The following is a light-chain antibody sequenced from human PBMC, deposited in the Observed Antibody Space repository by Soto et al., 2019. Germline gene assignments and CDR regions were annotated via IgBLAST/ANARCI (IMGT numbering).Light chain of an antibody. CDR3: QSYDSSLSGSV. CDR2: GNS. CDR1: SSNIGAGSD. V-gene: IGLV1-40*01. J-gene: IGLJ2*01. Sequence: QSVLTQPPSVSGAPGQRVTISFTGSSSNIGAGSDVHWYQQLPGTAPKLLIYGNSNRPSGVPDRFSGSKSGTSASLAITGLQAEDEADYYCQSYDSSLSGSVFGGGTQLTVL.